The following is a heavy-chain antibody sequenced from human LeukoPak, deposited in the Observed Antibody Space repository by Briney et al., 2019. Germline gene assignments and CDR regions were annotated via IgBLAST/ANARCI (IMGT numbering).Heavy chain of an antibody. CDR3: ASTRAAGTDY. CDR2: IKQDGSEK. CDR1: GFTFSTYW. D-gene: IGHD6-13*01. J-gene: IGHJ4*02. Sequence: PGGSLRLSCAASGFTFSTYWMSWVRQAPGKGLEWVANIKQDGSEKYFVDSVKGRFTISRDNAKNTLYLQMNSLRAEDTAVYYCASTRAAGTDYWGQGTLVTVSS. V-gene: IGHV3-7*01.